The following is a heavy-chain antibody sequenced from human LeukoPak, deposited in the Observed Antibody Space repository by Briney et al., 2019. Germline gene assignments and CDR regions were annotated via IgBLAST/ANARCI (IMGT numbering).Heavy chain of an antibody. CDR1: GFTFTNYA. V-gene: IGHV3-23*01. Sequence: GGSLRLSCAASGFTFTNYAMTWVRQAPGRGLDWVSTISRTGGSAYYADSVKGRFTISRDTASDTVNLQMNSLRAEDTAVYYCARDVEVCRIGACYWTTFDCWGQGTLVTVSS. D-gene: IGHD2-21*02. J-gene: IGHJ4*02. CDR2: ISRTGGSA. CDR3: ARDVEVCRIGACYWTTFDC.